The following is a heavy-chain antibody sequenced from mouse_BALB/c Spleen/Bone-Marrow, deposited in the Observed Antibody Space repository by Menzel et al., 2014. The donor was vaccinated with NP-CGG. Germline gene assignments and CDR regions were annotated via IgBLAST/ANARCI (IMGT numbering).Heavy chain of an antibody. D-gene: IGHD2-2*01. CDR1: GFNINDTY. Sequence: VQLKESGAELVKPGDSVKLSCTASGFNINDTYMHWVKQRPEQGLEWIGRIDPANGKTKYDPKNQGKATITADTASNTAYLQLRSMTFEDTAVHYCSRTYGYGKSFAYWGQGTLVTVSS. CDR2: IDPANGKT. J-gene: IGHJ3*01. V-gene: IGHV14-3*02. CDR3: SRTYGYGKSFAY.